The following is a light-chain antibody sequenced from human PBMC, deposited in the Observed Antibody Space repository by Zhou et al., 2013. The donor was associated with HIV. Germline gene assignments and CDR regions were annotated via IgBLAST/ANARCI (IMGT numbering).Light chain of an antibody. Sequence: EIVMTQSPATLSLFPGERATLSCRASQSVSRYLAWYQHKPGQIPRLLIYDASNRASGIPARFSGSGSGTDFTLTISSPEPEDFAVYYCQQRSNWLTFGGGTKVEIK. CDR1: QSVSRY. CDR3: QQRSNWLT. CDR2: DAS. J-gene: IGKJ4*01. V-gene: IGKV3-11*01.